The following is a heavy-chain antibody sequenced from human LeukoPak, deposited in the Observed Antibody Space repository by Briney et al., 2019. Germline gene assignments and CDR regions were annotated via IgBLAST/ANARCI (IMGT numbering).Heavy chain of an antibody. CDR3: ATRGSYYSFDY. J-gene: IGHJ4*02. CDR1: GGTFSSYA. Sequence: SVKVSCKASGGTFSSYAISWVRQAPGQGLEWMGWISAYNGNTNYAQKLQGRVTMTTDTSTSTAYMELRSLRSDDTAVYYCATRGSYYSFDYWGQGTLVTVSS. V-gene: IGHV1-18*01. CDR2: ISAYNGNT. D-gene: IGHD1-26*01.